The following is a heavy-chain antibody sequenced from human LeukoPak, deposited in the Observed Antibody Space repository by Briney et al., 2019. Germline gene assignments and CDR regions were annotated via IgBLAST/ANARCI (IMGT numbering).Heavy chain of an antibody. J-gene: IGHJ5*02. CDR1: GFTFSDAW. D-gene: IGHD3-22*01. CDR3: ATDFYDST. Sequence: GGSLRLSCATSGFTFSDAWMNWVRQAPGKGLEWVGRIRSNSDGGTIDYAAPVKGRFTLSRDDSKTTLYLQMNSLQTEDTAVYYCATDFYDSTWGQGTLVTVSS. V-gene: IGHV3-15*07. CDR2: IRSNSDGGTI.